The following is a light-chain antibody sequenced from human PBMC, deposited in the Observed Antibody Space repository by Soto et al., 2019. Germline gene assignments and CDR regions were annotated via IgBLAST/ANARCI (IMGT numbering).Light chain of an antibody. CDR3: QQYNTYWT. CDR1: QTISYW. V-gene: IGKV1-5*01. CDR2: DAS. J-gene: IGKJ1*01. Sequence: DIHVTQSPSTLSVSFGDRVTITCRASQTISYWLAWYQQKPGKAPKLLIFDASSLENGVPSRFSGSGSGRDCTLTITGLQPDDFATYYCQQYNTYWTFGQGTKVQI.